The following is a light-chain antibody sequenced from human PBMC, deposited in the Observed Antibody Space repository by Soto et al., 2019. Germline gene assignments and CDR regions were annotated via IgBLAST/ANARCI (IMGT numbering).Light chain of an antibody. Sequence: ETVMTQSPGTLSVSLGERATLSCRASQSVSIHLAWYQQKPGQAPRLLIYDTSTRATGIPARFSGSGSGTDFTLTISRLEPEDFAVYYCQQYNNWPITFGQGTRLETK. CDR2: DTS. CDR3: QQYNNWPIT. J-gene: IGKJ5*01. V-gene: IGKV3-15*01. CDR1: QSVSIH.